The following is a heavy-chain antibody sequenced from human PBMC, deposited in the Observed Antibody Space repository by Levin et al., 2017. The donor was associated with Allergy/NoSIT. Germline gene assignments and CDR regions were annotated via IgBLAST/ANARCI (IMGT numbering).Heavy chain of an antibody. CDR1: GYSFTSYW. CDR2: IYPGDSDT. D-gene: IGHD4-17*01. J-gene: IGHJ4*02. V-gene: IGHV5-51*01. Sequence: GGSLRLSCKGSGYSFTSYWIGWVRQMPGKGLEWMGIIYPGDSDTRYSPSFQGQVTISADKSISTAYLQWSSLKASDTAMYYCARPLRDYGDYPVLYWGQGTLVTVSS. CDR3: ARPLRDYGDYPVLY.